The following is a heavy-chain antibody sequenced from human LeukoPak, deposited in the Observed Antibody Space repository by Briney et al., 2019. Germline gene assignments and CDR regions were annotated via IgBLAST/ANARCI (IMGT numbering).Heavy chain of an antibody. Sequence: GGSLRLSCAASGFTFSSYSMNWVRQAPGKGLEWVSSISSSSSYIYYADSVKGRFTISRDNAKNSLYLQMNSLRAEDTAVYYRARGSGSSGYTWSYWGQGTLVTVSS. CDR2: ISSSSSYI. D-gene: IGHD3-22*01. CDR1: GFTFSSYS. CDR3: ARGSGSSGYTWSY. V-gene: IGHV3-21*01. J-gene: IGHJ4*02.